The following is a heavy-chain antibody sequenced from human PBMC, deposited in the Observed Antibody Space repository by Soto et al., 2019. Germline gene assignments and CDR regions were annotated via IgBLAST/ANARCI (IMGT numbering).Heavy chain of an antibody. CDR3: AREGFYAGAGNYYPPRYYGMDV. CDR1: GYTFSSYG. V-gene: IGHV1-18*01. CDR2: ISDYNGNT. J-gene: IGHJ6*02. D-gene: IGHD3-10*01. Sequence: QVQLVQSGVEVKKAGASVKVSCKASGYTFSSYGISWAQQAPGQGLEWMGWISDYNGNTHYAEKFRGRIIRTTATPKRKAYMELRGLRSNDTAVYFCAREGFYAGAGNYYPPRYYGMDVWGQGTTVTVSS.